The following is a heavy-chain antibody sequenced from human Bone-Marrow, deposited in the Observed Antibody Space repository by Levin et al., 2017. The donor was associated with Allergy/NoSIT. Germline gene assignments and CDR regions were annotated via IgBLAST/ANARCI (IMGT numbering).Heavy chain of an antibody. D-gene: IGHD1-14*01. J-gene: IGHJ4*02. Sequence: SQTLSLTCSVSGGSIINYYWAWIRQPPGKGLEWIGYIHYAGSTNYNPSLKGRLTISVDTSKNQFSLKLTAVTAADSAVYYCARDEYPEIWGQGTLVTVSS. CDR3: ARDEYPEI. CDR2: IHYAGST. V-gene: IGHV4-59*01. CDR1: GGSIINYY.